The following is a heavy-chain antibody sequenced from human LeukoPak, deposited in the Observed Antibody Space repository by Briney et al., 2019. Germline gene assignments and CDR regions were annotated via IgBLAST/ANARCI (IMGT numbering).Heavy chain of an antibody. D-gene: IGHD1-1*01. V-gene: IGHV3-30-3*01. CDR2: ISYDGSNK. CDR3: ARGFTDDVY. CDR1: GFSFSSYW. Sequence: GGSLRLSCAASGFSFSSYWLSWVRQAPGKGLEWVAVISYDGSNKYYADSVKGRFTISRDNSKNTLYLQMNSLRAEDTAVYYCARGFTDDVYWGQGTLVTVSS. J-gene: IGHJ4*02.